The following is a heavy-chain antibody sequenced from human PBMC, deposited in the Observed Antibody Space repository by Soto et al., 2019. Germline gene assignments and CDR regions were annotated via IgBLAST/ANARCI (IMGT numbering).Heavy chain of an antibody. D-gene: IGHD3-10*01. CDR2: IIPIFGTA. V-gene: IGHV1-69*12. CDR1: GGTFSSYA. CDR3: ARVRFGEDTYFYYYYGMDV. Sequence: QVQLVQSGAEVKKPGSSVKVSCKASGGTFSSYAISWVRQAPGQGLEWMGGIIPIFGTANYAQKFQGRVTITADESTSTAYMELSSLRSEYTAVYYCARVRFGEDTYFYYYYGMDVWGQGTTVTVSS. J-gene: IGHJ6*02.